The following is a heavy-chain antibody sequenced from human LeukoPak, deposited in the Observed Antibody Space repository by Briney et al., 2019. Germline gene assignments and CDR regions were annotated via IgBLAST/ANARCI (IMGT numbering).Heavy chain of an antibody. J-gene: IGHJ4*02. V-gene: IGHV4-59*08. D-gene: IGHD1-26*01. CDR2: SFSSGST. Sequence: SETLSLTCTVSGGSMSNYYWSWIRQPPGEGLEWIAYSFSSGSTKYNPSLKSRVTISVDTSKNQFSLNLRSVTAADTAVYYCARHVGEGSSTGFDYWGQGTLVTVSS. CDR3: ARHVGEGSSTGFDY. CDR1: GGSMSNYY.